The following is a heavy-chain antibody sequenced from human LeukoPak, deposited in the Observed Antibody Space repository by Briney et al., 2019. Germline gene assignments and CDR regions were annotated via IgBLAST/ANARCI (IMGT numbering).Heavy chain of an antibody. V-gene: IGHV1-18*01. Sequence: ASVKVSCKASGYTFTSYGISWVRQAPGQGFEWMRWISAYNGNTNYAQKLQGRVTMTTDTSTSTAYMELRSLRSDDTAVYYCARGAIDIVVVVAATFFDYWGQGTLVTVSS. CDR1: GYTFTSYG. CDR2: ISAYNGNT. D-gene: IGHD2-15*01. J-gene: IGHJ4*02. CDR3: ARGAIDIVVVVAATFFDY.